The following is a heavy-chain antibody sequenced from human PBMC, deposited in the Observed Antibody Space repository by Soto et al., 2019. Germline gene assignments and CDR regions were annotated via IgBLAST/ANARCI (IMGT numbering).Heavy chain of an antibody. CDR1: GFSLTTSGVG. Sequence: QITLNESGPTVVKPAETLTLTCTFSGFSLTTSGVGVGWIRQSPGKPPEGLALIYWDDVKRYSASLKSRLTITKDTSKNQVVLTMASVDPADTATYYCAHRILRTVFGLVTTTAIYFDFWGQGTPVVVSS. D-gene: IGHD3-3*01. CDR3: AHRILRTVFGLVTTTAIYFDF. V-gene: IGHV2-5*02. CDR2: IYWDDVK. J-gene: IGHJ4*02.